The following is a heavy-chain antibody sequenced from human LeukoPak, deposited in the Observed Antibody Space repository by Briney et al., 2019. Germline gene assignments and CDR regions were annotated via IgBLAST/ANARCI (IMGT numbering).Heavy chain of an antibody. V-gene: IGHV4-4*02. CDR1: GGSISSNNW. CDR3: ARRRGSDSVDYFDC. J-gene: IGHJ4*02. CDR2: IYHDGST. D-gene: IGHD3-10*01. Sequence: SETLSLTCAVSGGSISSNNWWIWVRQSPEKGLEWIGEIYHDGSTNYNPSLKSRVTISVDTSKNQFSLKLGSVTAADTAVYYCARRRGSDSVDYFDCWGQGTLVTVSS.